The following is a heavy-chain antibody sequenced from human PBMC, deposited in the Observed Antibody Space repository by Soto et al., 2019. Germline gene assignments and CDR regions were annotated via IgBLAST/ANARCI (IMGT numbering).Heavy chain of an antibody. CDR3: ARDRRVGYDSSGYYFDY. D-gene: IGHD3-22*01. Sequence: GGSLRLSCAASGFTFSSYGMHWVRQAPGKGLEWVAVIWYDGSNKYYADSVKGRFTISRDNSKNTLYLQMNSLRAEDTAVYYCARDRRVGYDSSGYYFDYWGQGTLVTVSS. CDR2: IWYDGSNK. CDR1: GFTFSSYG. J-gene: IGHJ4*02. V-gene: IGHV3-33*01.